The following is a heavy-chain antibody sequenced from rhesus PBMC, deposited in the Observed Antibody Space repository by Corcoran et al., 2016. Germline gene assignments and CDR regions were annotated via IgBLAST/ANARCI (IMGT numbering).Heavy chain of an antibody. D-gene: IGHD1-44*02. CDR3: AREGGRSFDY. J-gene: IGHJ4*01. V-gene: IGHV3S11*01. CDR2: INNKADGGIA. Sequence: EVQLVESGGGLVQPGGSLRLSCAVSGFPFSHYWMSWVRPPPGKGLEWVGFINNKADGGIAAYAESVKGRFSISRDDSKNTLYLQMNSLKTEDTAVYYCAREGGRSFDYWGQGVLVTVSS. CDR1: GFPFSHYW.